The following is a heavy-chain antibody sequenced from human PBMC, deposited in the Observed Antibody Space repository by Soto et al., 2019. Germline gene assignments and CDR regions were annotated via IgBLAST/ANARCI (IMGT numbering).Heavy chain of an antibody. CDR1: GFTFSSYT. CDR2: VSSSSTYI. D-gene: IGHD6-13*01. CDR3: ARGSHSTTWYGGQFDY. J-gene: IGHJ4*02. V-gene: IGHV3-21*01. Sequence: EVQLVDSGGGLVKPGGSLRLSCAASGFTFSSYTMNWVRQAPGKGLEWVSSVSSSSTYIYYADSVKGRFTISRDNAKNSLYLQMNSLRAEDTAIYYCARGSHSTTWYGGQFDYWGQGTLVTDSS.